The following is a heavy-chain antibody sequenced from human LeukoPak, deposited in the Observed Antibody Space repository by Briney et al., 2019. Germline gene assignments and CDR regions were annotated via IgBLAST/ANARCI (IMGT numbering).Heavy chain of an antibody. CDR2: IWYDGSNK. J-gene: IGHJ4*02. D-gene: IGHD1-26*01. CDR3: ARADSGNYLFDY. V-gene: IGHV3-33*01. CDR1: GFTFSSYG. Sequence: PGRSLRLSCAASGFTFSSYGMHWVRQAPSKGLEWVAVIWYDGSNKYYTDSVKGRFTISRDNSKDTLYLQMNSLRAEDTAVYYCARADSGNYLFDYWGQGTLVTVSS.